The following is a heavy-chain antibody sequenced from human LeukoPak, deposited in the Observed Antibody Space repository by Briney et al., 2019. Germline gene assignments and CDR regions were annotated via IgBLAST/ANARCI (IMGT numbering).Heavy chain of an antibody. CDR1: GYSFTSYW. Sequence: GESLKISCKGSGYSFTSYWIGGVRQMPGKGLEWMGIIYPGDSDTRYSPSFQGQVTISADKSISTAYLQWSSLKASDTAMYYCARPSSSWDDAFDIWGQGTMVTVSS. D-gene: IGHD6-13*01. CDR3: ARPSSSWDDAFDI. V-gene: IGHV5-51*01. J-gene: IGHJ3*02. CDR2: IYPGDSDT.